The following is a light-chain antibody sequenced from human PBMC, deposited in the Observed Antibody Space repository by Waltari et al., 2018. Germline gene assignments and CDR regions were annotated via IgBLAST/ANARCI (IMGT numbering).Light chain of an antibody. CDR2: GAS. Sequence: EIVLTQSPGTLSLSPGERATLFCRASQSVSSNYLAWYQQRPGQPPRLLIYGASSRATGIPDRFNGSGSGTDFTLTISRLEPEDFAMYYCQQYGPSPPYTFGQGTKLEIK. J-gene: IGKJ2*01. CDR3: QQYGPSPPYT. V-gene: IGKV3-20*01. CDR1: QSVSSNY.